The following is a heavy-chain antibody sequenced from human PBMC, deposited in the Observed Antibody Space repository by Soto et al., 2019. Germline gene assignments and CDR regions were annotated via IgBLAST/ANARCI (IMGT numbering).Heavy chain of an antibody. CDR2: IYHSGST. Sequence: SETLSLTCAVSSGSISSSNWWSWVRQPPGKGLEWIGEIYHSGSTNYNPSLKSRVTISVDKSKNQFSLKLSSVTAADTAVYYCARVRRYCSSTSCYSDGYYYYYYMDVWGKGTTDTVSS. D-gene: IGHD2-2*01. CDR1: SGSISSSNW. V-gene: IGHV4-4*02. CDR3: ARVRRYCSSTSCYSDGYYYYYYMDV. J-gene: IGHJ6*03.